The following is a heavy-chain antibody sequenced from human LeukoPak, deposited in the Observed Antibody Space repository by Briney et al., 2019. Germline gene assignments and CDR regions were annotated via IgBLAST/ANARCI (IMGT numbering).Heavy chain of an antibody. Sequence: GASVKVSCKASGYTFTSYGISWVRQAPGQGLEWMGWISAYNGNTNYAQKLQGRVTMTTDTSTSTAYMELRSLRSDDTAVYYCAREVGYCSSTSCSGIDYWGRGTLVTVSS. V-gene: IGHV1-18*01. CDR3: AREVGYCSSTSCSGIDY. CDR2: ISAYNGNT. D-gene: IGHD2-2*01. CDR1: GYTFTSYG. J-gene: IGHJ4*02.